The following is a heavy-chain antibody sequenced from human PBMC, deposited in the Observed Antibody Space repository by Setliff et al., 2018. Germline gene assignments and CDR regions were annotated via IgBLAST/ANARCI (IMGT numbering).Heavy chain of an antibody. CDR3: AKCTSWDSHYPYFDY. J-gene: IGHJ4*02. CDR1: GFTFGIYW. V-gene: IGHV3-7*03. CDR2: IKGDDSER. Sequence: GSLRLSCSASGFTFGIYWVSWVRQAPGKGLEWVANIKGDDSERYYVDSVKGRFTISRDNSKNILSLQMNSLRGEDTAIYFCAKCTSWDSHYPYFDYWGQGALVTVSS. D-gene: IGHD4-4*01.